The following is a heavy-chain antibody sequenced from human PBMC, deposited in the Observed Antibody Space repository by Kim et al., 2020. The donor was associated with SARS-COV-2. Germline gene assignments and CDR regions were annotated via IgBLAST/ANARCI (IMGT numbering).Heavy chain of an antibody. D-gene: IGHD3-10*01. J-gene: IGHJ3*02. Sequence: NYNPSLKSRVTISVDTSKNQFSLKLSSVTAADTAVYYCARHHTMVDAFDIWGQGTMVTVSS. CDR3: ARHHTMVDAFDI. V-gene: IGHV4-61*07.